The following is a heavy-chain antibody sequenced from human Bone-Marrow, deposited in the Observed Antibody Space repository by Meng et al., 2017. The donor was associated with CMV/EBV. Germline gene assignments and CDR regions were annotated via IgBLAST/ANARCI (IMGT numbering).Heavy chain of an antibody. V-gene: IGHV4-39*07. CDR1: GGSTCGNTYS. CDR2: VHYSGST. J-gene: IGHJ4*02. Sequence: SGGSTCGNTYSGGCIRQPPGKWLGLIGSVHYSGSTYYNPSLKSRVTISVDTSKNQFSLRLSSVTAADTAVYYCARDHPSTSSAFDYWGQGTLVTVSS. D-gene: IGHD2-2*01. CDR3: ARDHPSTSSAFDY.